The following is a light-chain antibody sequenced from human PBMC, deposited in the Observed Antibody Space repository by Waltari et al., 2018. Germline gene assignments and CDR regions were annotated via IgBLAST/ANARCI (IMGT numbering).Light chain of an antibody. CDR1: QDITNY. Sequence: DIQMTKSPPPLSASVGDTVNITCRASQDITNYLSWYQQKPGKAPKRLIYVASSLESGVPSRFSGSGSGTEFTLTITSLQPEDFAAYYCLQYNSKPYSFGQGTKVEIK. CDR3: LQYNSKPYS. V-gene: IGKV1-17*01. J-gene: IGKJ2*03. CDR2: VAS.